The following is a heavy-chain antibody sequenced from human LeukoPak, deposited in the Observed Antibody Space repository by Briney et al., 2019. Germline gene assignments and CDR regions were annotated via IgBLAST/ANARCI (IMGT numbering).Heavy chain of an antibody. CDR3: ARLRGYSYGYGDY. CDR2: ISSSGNTI. Sequence: GGSLRLSCAASGFTFSSYSMNWVRQAPGKGLEWVSYISSSGNTIDYAASVKGRFTISRDNAKKSLYLQMVSLRAEDTAVYYCARLRGYSYGYGDYWGQGTLVTVSS. CDR1: GFTFSSYS. V-gene: IGHV3-48*04. J-gene: IGHJ4*02. D-gene: IGHD5-18*01.